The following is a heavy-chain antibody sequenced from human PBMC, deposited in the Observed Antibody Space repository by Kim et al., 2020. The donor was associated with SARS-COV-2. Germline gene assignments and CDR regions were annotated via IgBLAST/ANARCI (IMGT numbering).Heavy chain of an antibody. J-gene: IGHJ5*02. CDR2: FDPEDGET. CDR1: GYTLTELS. D-gene: IGHD3-9*01. CDR3: ATLRLRYFDWSTPIPAKYNWFDP. Sequence: ASVKVSCKVSGYTLTELSMHWVRQAPGKGLEWMGGFDPEDGETIYAQKFQGRVTMTEDTSTDTAYMELSSLRSEDTAVYYCATLRLRYFDWSTPIPAKYNWFDPWGQGTLVTVSS. V-gene: IGHV1-24*01.